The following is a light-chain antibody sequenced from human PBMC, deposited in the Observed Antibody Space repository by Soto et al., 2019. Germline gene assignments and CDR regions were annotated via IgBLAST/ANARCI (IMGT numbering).Light chain of an antibody. J-gene: IGLJ3*02. Sequence: QTVVTQEPSFSVSPGRTVTLTCGLSSGSVSTSYYPSWYQQTPGQAPRTLIYSTNTRSSGVHDRFSGSILGNKAALTITGAQADDEADYYCALYMGSGIWMFGGGTKLTVL. CDR1: SGSVSTSYY. CDR2: STN. V-gene: IGLV8-61*01. CDR3: ALYMGSGIWM.